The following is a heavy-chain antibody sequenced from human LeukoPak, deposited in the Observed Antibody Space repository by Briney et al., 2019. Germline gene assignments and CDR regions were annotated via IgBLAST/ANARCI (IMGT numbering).Heavy chain of an antibody. CDR1: GYTFTGYY. J-gene: IGHJ4*02. CDR2: INPNSGGT. D-gene: IGHD3-10*01. V-gene: IGHV1-2*02. Sequence: ASVKVSCKASGYTFTGYYMHWVRQAPGQGLEWMGWINPNSGGTNYAQKFQGRVTMTRDTSISTAYMELSRLRSDDTAVYYCATSQPPLSVGGSGSSHNWGQGTLVTVSS. CDR3: ATSQPPLSVGGSGSSHN.